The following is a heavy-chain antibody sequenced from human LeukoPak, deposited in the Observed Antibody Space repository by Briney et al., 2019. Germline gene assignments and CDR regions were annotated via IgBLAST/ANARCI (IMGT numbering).Heavy chain of an antibody. CDR2: IKQEESEK. CDR3: ARDLDGGHFDY. CDR1: RVTPTIDW. V-gene: IGHV3-7*03. Sequence: GRSLRPSRAPSRVTPTIDWTSGVRQAPGKGEGWVANIKQEESEKYYVDSVKGRFTISRDNAKNSLYLQMNSLRAEDTAVYYCARDLDGGHFDYWGQGTLVTVSS. D-gene: IGHD4-23*01. J-gene: IGHJ4*02.